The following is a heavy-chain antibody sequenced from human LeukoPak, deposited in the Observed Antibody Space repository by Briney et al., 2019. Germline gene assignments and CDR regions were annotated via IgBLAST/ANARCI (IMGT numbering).Heavy chain of an antibody. CDR1: GYTFTGYY. D-gene: IGHD2-2*01. V-gene: IGHV1-2*02. CDR2: INPNSGGT. Sequence: GASVKVSCKASGYTFTGYYINWVRQAPGQGLEWMGWINPNSGGTNYPQKFQGRVTMTTDTSISTDYMELSSLRSDDTAVYYCARKSAVRKTSEFDYWGQGTLVTVPS. CDR3: ARKSAVRKTSEFDY. J-gene: IGHJ4*02.